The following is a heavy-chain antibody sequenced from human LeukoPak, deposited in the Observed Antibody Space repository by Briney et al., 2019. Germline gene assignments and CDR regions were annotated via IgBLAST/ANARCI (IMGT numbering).Heavy chain of an antibody. CDR1: GGSISSSNW. V-gene: IGHV4-4*02. D-gene: IGHD6-19*01. CDR2: IYHSGST. CDR3: ASQSSGWYWTFDY. J-gene: IGHJ4*02. Sequence: SGTLSLTCAVSGGSISSSNWWSWVRQPPGKGLEWIGEIYHSGSTNYNPSLKSRVTISVDKSKNQFSLKLSSVTAADTAVYYCASQSSGWYWTFDYWGQGTLVTVSS.